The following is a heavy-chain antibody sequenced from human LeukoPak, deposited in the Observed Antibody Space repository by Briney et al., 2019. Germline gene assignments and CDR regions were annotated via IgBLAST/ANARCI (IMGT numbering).Heavy chain of an antibody. D-gene: IGHD1-26*01. Sequence: SETLSLTCAVYVGSFSHYYWNWIRQPPGKGLEWIGEINHSRVTNYNPSLKSRVTISVDTSRSQFSLKLKSVTAADTAVYFCARGGRWRSYSAFDLWGQGTMVTVSS. J-gene: IGHJ3*01. V-gene: IGHV4-34*01. CDR3: ARGGRWRSYSAFDL. CDR2: INHSRVT. CDR1: VGSFSHYY.